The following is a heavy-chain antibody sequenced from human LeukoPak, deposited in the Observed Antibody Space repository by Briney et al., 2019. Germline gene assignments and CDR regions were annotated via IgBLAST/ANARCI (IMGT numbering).Heavy chain of an antibody. CDR1: GYTFTSYY. D-gene: IGHD4-17*01. Sequence: ASVKVSCKASGYTFTSYYMHWVRQAPGQGLEWMGWINPNSGGTNYAQKFQGRVTMTRDTSISTAYMELSRLRSDDTAVYYCARDDMGRNYGDAFDIWGQGTMVTVSS. V-gene: IGHV1-2*02. CDR2: INPNSGGT. J-gene: IGHJ3*02. CDR3: ARDDMGRNYGDAFDI.